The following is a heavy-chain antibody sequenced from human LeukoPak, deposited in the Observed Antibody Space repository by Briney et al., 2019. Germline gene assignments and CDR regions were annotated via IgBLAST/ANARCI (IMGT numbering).Heavy chain of an antibody. CDR1: GFTFSSYA. V-gene: IGHV3-23*01. J-gene: IGHJ6*02. CDR3: AKTPAIMVRGVIIRDGMDV. Sequence: GGSLRLSCAASGFTFSSYAMCWVRQAPGKGLEWVSAISGSGGSTYYADSVKGRFTISRDNSKNTLYLQMNSLRAEDTAVYYCAKTPAIMVRGVIIRDGMDVWGQGTTVTVSS. CDR2: ISGSGGST. D-gene: IGHD3-10*01.